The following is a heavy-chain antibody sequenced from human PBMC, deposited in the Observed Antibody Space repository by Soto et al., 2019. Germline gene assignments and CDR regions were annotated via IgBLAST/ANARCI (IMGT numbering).Heavy chain of an antibody. CDR1: GYTFTSYA. CDR2: INAGNGNT. V-gene: IGHV1-3*01. J-gene: IGHJ4*02. D-gene: IGHD2-15*01. Sequence: ASVKVSCKASGYTFTSYAMHWVRQAPGQRLEWMGWINAGNGNTKYSQKFQGRVTITRDTSASTAYVELSSLRSEDTAVYYCARVYCSGGSCYSYFDYWGQGTLVTVSS. CDR3: ARVYCSGGSCYSYFDY.